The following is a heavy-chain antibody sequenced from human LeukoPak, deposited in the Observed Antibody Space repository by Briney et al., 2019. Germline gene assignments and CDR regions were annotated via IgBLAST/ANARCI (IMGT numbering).Heavy chain of an antibody. D-gene: IGHD5-18*01. CDR3: ARRATSERGYSYGLDY. V-gene: IGHV3-7*01. Sequence: PGGSLRLSCRASAFTFSNYWMTWVRQAPGKGLEWVANIDQEGGEKRYVDSVRGRFTISRDNAQNLLFLQMNRLRVEDTAVYYCARRATSERGYSYGLDYWGQGTLVTVSS. CDR2: IDQEGGEK. CDR1: AFTFSNYW. J-gene: IGHJ4*02.